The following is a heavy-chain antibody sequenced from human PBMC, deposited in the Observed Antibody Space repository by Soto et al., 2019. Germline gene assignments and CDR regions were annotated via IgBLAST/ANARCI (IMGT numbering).Heavy chain of an antibody. Sequence: QVQLVESGGGVVQPGRSLRLSCAASGFTFSSYGMHWFRQAPVKGLEWVALISYDGSDKYYADSVKGRFTISRDNSKNTLYLQMNSLRVEDTAVYYCGAGQYFSDYWGQGTLVTVSS. D-gene: IGHD6-13*01. CDR3: GAGQYFSDY. J-gene: IGHJ4*02. CDR1: GFTFSSYG. V-gene: IGHV3-30*03. CDR2: ISYDGSDK.